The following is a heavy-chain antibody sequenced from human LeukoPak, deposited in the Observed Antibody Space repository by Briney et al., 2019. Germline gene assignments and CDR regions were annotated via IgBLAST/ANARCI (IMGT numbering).Heavy chain of an antibody. D-gene: IGHD1-26*01. CDR1: GYTFNSAG. CDR3: ARTTNSYYYYYHIDV. Sequence: ASVKVSCKASGYTFNSAGISWVRQAPGQGLEWMGWINAYNDNTKYAEKLQGRVTMTTDTSTSTAYMELRSLRSDDTAVYYCARTTNSYYYYYHIDVWGKGTTVTVSS. CDR2: INAYNDNT. J-gene: IGHJ6*03. V-gene: IGHV1-18*01.